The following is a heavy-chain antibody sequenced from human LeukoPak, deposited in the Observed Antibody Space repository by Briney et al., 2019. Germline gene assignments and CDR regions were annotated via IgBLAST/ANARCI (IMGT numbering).Heavy chain of an antibody. CDR3: ARSYPLGYCSGGSCYDPRYFDY. D-gene: IGHD2-15*01. Sequence: SETLSLTCAVYGGSFSGYYWSWIRQPPGKGLEWIGEINHSGSTNYNPSLKSRVTISVDTSKNQFSLKLSSVTAADTAVYYCARSYPLGYCSGGSCYDPRYFDYWGQGTLVTVSS. CDR2: INHSGST. J-gene: IGHJ4*02. CDR1: GGSFSGYY. V-gene: IGHV4-34*01.